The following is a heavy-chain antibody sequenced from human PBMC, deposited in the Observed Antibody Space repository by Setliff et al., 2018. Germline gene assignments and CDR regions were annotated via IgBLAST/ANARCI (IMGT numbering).Heavy chain of an antibody. D-gene: IGHD3-3*01. V-gene: IGHV5-51*01. J-gene: IGHJ3*02. CDR2: IFPDDSET. CDR3: ARQAIFGSDAFDI. CDR1: GYSFSNYW. Sequence: PGESLKISCQASGYSFSNYWIAWVRQMPGKGLEWMGIIFPDDSETKYSPSFQGQVTISADKSTTTAHLQWSSLKASDTAMYYCARQAIFGSDAFDIWGQGTMVTVSS.